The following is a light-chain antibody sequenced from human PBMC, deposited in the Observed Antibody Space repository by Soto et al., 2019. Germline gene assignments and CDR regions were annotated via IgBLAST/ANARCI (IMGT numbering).Light chain of an antibody. Sequence: DIQVTQSPSTLSASVGDSVTISCRASQIISNWLAWYQQKPGKAPKLLIYKASTLESGVPSRFSGSESGTDFTLTISGLQPHDFATYYCQPYNTFLLTFGPGTKVDIK. V-gene: IGKV1-5*03. J-gene: IGKJ3*01. CDR2: KAS. CDR1: QIISNW. CDR3: QPYNTFLLT.